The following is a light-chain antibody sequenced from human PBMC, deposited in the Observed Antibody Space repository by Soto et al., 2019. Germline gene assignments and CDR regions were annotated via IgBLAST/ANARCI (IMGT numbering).Light chain of an antibody. Sequence: QSALTLPASVSGSPGQSITISCTGTSSDVGGYNYVSWYQQHPGKAPKLMIYEVNNRPSGLSNRFSGSKSGNTAFLTISWFQAEHVAYYYCSSYSRSSSYVFGSGTKLTVL. J-gene: IGLJ1*01. CDR1: SSDVGGYNY. V-gene: IGLV2-14*01. CDR3: SSYSRSSSYV. CDR2: EVN.